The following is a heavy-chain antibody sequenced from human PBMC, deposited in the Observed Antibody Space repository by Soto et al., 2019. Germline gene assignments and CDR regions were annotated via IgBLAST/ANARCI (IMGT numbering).Heavy chain of an antibody. CDR2: IYHSGST. Sequence: QLQLQESGSGLVKPSQTLSLTCAVSGGSISSGGYSWSWIRQPPGKGLEWIGYIYHSGSTYYNPSLQSRVTISVDRSKNEFSLKLISVTAADTAVYYCASAGGLGAVAADYWGQGTLVTVSS. V-gene: IGHV4-30-2*01. CDR3: ASAGGLGAVAADY. D-gene: IGHD6-19*01. J-gene: IGHJ4*02. CDR1: GGSISSGGYS.